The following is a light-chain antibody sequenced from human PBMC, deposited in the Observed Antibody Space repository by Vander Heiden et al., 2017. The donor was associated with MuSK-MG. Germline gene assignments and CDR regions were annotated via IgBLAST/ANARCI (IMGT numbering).Light chain of an antibody. Sequence: QSVLTQPPSVSGAPGQRVTIPCTGSSSNIGTGSAVHWYQHVPGPAPQLLIYGNHHRPSGVPDRFSGSKSGTSASLAITGLQAGDEADYYCQSYDSSLSGVIFGGGTKLTVL. CDR2: GNH. J-gene: IGLJ2*01. CDR3: QSYDSSLSGVI. V-gene: IGLV1-40*01. CDR1: SSNIGTGSA.